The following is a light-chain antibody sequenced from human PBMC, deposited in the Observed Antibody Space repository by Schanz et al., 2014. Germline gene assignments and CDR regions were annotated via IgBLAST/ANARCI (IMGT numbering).Light chain of an antibody. CDR3: SSYTSSSTPWV. CDR2: DVN. Sequence: QSALTQPASVSGSPGQSITISCTGTSSDVGGYNYVSWYQQHPGKAPKLMIYDVNKRPSGVPDRFSGSKSDNTASLTISGLQAEDEADYYCSSYTSSSTPWVFGGGTKLTVL. CDR1: SSDVGGYNY. V-gene: IGLV2-14*01. J-gene: IGLJ3*02.